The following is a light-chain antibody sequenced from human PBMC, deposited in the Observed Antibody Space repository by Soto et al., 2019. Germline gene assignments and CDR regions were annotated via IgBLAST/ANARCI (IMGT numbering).Light chain of an antibody. CDR2: GNS. J-gene: IGLJ2*01. Sequence: QSVLRQPPSESGAPGQRVTISCTGSSSNIGAGYDVHWYQQLPGTAPKLLIYGNSNRPSGVPDRFSGSKSGTSASLAITGLQAEDEADYYCQSYDSSLSGWKVFGGGTKLTVL. CDR3: QSYDSSLSGWKV. V-gene: IGLV1-40*01. CDR1: SSNIGAGYD.